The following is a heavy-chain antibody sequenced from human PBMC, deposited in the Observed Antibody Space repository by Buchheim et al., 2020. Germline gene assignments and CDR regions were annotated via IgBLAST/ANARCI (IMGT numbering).Heavy chain of an antibody. J-gene: IGHJ5*02. V-gene: IGHV4-59*01. CDR1: GASIRSFY. CDR2: IYYSGST. Sequence: QVQLQESGPGLVKPSGTLSLTCTVSGASIRSFYWSWIRQPPGKGLEWIGYIYYSGSTNYNPSLKSRVTISVDTSKNQFSLKLSSVTAADTAVYYCARDMAGYDFWSGLNWFDPWGQGTL. D-gene: IGHD3-3*01. CDR3: ARDMAGYDFWSGLNWFDP.